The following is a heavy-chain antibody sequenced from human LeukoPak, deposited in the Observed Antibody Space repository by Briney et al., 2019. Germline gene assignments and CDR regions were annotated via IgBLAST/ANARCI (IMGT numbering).Heavy chain of an antibody. CDR3: ARDMSGYCSGGRCYNMGYFDY. D-gene: IGHD2-15*01. CDR2: ISYDGSNK. V-gene: IGHV3-30-3*01. Sequence: GGSLRLSCAASGFTFNSYAMHWVRQAPGKGLEWVAVISYDGSNKYYADSVKGRFTISRDNSKNTLYLQMNSLRAEDTAVYYCARDMSGYCSGGRCYNMGYFDYWGQGTLVTVSS. J-gene: IGHJ4*02. CDR1: GFTFNSYA.